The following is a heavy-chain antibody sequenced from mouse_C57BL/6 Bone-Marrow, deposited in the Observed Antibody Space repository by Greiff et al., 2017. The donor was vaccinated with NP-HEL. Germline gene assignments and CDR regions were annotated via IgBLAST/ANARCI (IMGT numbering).Heavy chain of an antibody. CDR1: GFPITSGYY. V-gene: IGHV12-3*01. Sequence: VMLVESGPGLVKPSQSLFLTCSITGFPITSGYYWIWIRQSPGKPLEWMGYITHSGETFFNPSLQSPISITRETSKNQFFLQLNSVTTEDTAMYYCAGVPYYGSSYWYFDVWGTGTTVTVSS. CDR3: AGVPYYGSSYWYFDV. CDR2: ITHSGET. D-gene: IGHD1-1*01. J-gene: IGHJ1*03.